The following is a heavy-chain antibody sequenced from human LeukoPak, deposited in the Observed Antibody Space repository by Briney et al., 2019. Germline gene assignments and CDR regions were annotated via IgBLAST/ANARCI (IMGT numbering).Heavy chain of an antibody. J-gene: IGHJ6*02. CDR1: GYSFTSYW. CDR3: ARSSGSYGYYYYGMDV. CDR2: IYPGDSDT. D-gene: IGHD1-26*01. V-gene: IGHV5-51*01. Sequence: LGESLKISCKGSGYSFTSYWIGWVRQMPGKGLEWMGIIYPGDSDTRYSPSFQGQVTISADKSISTAYLQWSSLKASDTAMYYCARSSGSYGYYYYGMDVWGQGTTVTVSS.